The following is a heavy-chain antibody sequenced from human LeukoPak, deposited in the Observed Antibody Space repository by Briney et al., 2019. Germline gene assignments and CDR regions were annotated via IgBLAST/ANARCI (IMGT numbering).Heavy chain of an antibody. CDR2: ISYDGSNK. CDR1: GFTFSSYA. Sequence: GGSLRLSCAASGFTFSSYAMQWVRQAPGKGLEWVAVISYDGSNKYYADSVKGRFTISRDNSKNTLYLQMNSLRAEDTAVYYCAREQVAVAGTTAPLDYWGQGTLVTVSS. V-gene: IGHV3-30-3*01. CDR3: AREQVAVAGTTAPLDY. J-gene: IGHJ4*02. D-gene: IGHD6-19*01.